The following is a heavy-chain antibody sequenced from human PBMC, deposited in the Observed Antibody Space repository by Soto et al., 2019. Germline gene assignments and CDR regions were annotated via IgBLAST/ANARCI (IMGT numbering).Heavy chain of an antibody. CDR1: GFTFSTYA. V-gene: IGHV3-23*01. CDR2: IRGSGGTT. Sequence: EVQLLESGGGLVQPGGSLRLSCAASGFTFSTYAMNWVRQAPGKGPEWVSAIRGSGGTTYYADSVKGRFTLSRDNSKETLFLQKNSLRAEDTALYFCATNLSGSNLFDYCGERAQGSVSS. J-gene: IGHJ4*02. CDR3: ATNLSGSNLFDY. D-gene: IGHD1-26*01.